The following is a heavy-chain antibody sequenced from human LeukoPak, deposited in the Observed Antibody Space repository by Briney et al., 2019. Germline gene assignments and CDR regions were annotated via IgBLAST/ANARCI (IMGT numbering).Heavy chain of an antibody. CDR3: ARGAWRVGYSSSWYRGGYYFDY. CDR1: GFTFSSYE. J-gene: IGHJ4*02. Sequence: ESGGSLRLSCAASGFTFSSYEMNWVRQAPGKGLEWVSYISSSGSTIYYADSVKGRLIISRDNAKNSLYLQMNSLRAEDTAVYYCARGAWRVGYSSSWYRGGYYFDYWGQGTLVTVSS. V-gene: IGHV3-48*03. CDR2: ISSSGSTI. D-gene: IGHD6-13*01.